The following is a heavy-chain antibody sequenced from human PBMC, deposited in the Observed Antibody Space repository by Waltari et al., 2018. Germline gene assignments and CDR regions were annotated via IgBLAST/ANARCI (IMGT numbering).Heavy chain of an antibody. J-gene: IGHJ4*02. Sequence: EVQLVESGGGLVQPGRSLRLSCAASGCTFEDHARHWVRQAPGKGLEWVAGISWNSESIGYADSVQGRFTISRDNAKNSMFLQIHSLRPEDTALYYCVKDVLSDCGGDCYSEHWGQGTLLTVSS. V-gene: IGHV3-9*01. CDR1: GCTFEDHA. CDR2: ISWNSESI. D-gene: IGHD2-21*02. CDR3: VKDVLSDCGGDCYSEH.